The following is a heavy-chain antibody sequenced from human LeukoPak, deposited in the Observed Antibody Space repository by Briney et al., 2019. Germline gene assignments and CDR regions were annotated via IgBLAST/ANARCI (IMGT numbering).Heavy chain of an antibody. CDR3: ARANIVATRTWGYGMDV. Sequence: SVKVSCQASGGTFSIYAISWVRQAPGHGLELMRRNVPSLGIANYAQNFQGRVTITADKSTSTAYIELSSLRSEDTAVYYCARANIVATRTWGYGMDVWGQGTTVTVS. CDR1: GGTFSIYA. V-gene: IGHV1-69*04. D-gene: IGHD5-12*01. CDR2: NVPSLGIA. J-gene: IGHJ6*02.